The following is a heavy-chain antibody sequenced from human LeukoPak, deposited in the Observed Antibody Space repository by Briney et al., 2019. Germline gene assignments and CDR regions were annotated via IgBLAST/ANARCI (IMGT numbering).Heavy chain of an antibody. J-gene: IGHJ5*02. CDR1: VGSTTSYY. CDR2: IYYSGST. Sequence: PSETLSLTCTLSVGSTTSYYWSWIRHPPGKGLEWIGYIYYSGSTNYNPSLKSRVTISVDTSKNQFSLKLSSVTAADTAVYCCARGGFGCSGGSCYSRWFDPWGQGTLVTVSS. CDR3: ARGGFGCSGGSCYSRWFDP. D-gene: IGHD2-15*01. V-gene: IGHV4-59*01.